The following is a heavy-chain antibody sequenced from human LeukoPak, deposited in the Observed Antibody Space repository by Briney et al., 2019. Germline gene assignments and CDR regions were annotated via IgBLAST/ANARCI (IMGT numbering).Heavy chain of an antibody. Sequence: SVKVSCKASGGTFSSYAIRWVRQAPGQGLEWMGRIIPIFGIANYAQKFQGRVTITADKSTSTAYMELSSLRSEDTAVYYCARDLGDYYDRSGYSYGYWGQGTLVTVSS. D-gene: IGHD3-22*01. V-gene: IGHV1-69*04. CDR3: ARDLGDYYDRSGYSYGY. J-gene: IGHJ4*02. CDR1: GGTFSSYA. CDR2: IIPIFGIA.